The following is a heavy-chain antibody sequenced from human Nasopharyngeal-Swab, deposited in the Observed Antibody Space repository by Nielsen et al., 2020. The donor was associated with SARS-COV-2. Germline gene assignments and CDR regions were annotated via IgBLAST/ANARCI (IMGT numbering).Heavy chain of an antibody. Sequence: ASVKVSCKASGYTFTSYDINWVRQATGQGLEWMGWMNPNSGNTGYAQKLQGRVTMTTDTSTSTAYMELRSLRSDDTAVYYCARDIVVVVAEDYYYYMDVWGKGTTVTVSS. CDR2: MNPNSGNT. V-gene: IGHV1-8*01. CDR1: GYTFTSYD. J-gene: IGHJ6*03. CDR3: ARDIVVVVAEDYYYYMDV. D-gene: IGHD2-15*01.